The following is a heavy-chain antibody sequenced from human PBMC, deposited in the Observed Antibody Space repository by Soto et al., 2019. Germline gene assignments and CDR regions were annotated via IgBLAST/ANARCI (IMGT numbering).Heavy chain of an antibody. CDR3: XXXXXVXTGNY. CDR2: ISAYNGNT. J-gene: IGHJ4*02. Sequence: QVQLVQSGAEVKKPGASVKVSCKASGYTFTSYGISWVRQAPGQGLEWMGWISAYNGNTNYAQKLQGRDTMTTDTXXXXXXXXXXXXXXXXXXXXXXXXXXXVXTGNYWGQGTLVTVSS. V-gene: IGHV1-18*01. D-gene: IGHD4-17*01. CDR1: GYTFTSYG.